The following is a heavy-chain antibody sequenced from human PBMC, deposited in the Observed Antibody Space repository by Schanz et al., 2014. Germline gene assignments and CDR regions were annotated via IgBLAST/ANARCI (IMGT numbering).Heavy chain of an antibody. Sequence: EVQLVESGGGLVKPGDSLRLSCAASGFTFSSYTMKWVRQAPGKGLEWVASINQDGYDKHYVDSVEGRFTISRDTAKNTVFLQMNNLRAEDTAVYYCARGASRDYFAMDVWGQGTTVTVSS. J-gene: IGHJ6*02. CDR3: ARGASRDYFAMDV. V-gene: IGHV3-7*01. CDR2: INQDGYDK. CDR1: GFTFSSYT.